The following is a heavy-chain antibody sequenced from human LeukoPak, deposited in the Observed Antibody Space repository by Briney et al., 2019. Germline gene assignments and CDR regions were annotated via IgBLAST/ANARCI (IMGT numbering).Heavy chain of an antibody. CDR1: GYTFTNYW. Sequence: GESLKISCTGSGYTFTNYWIGWVRQMPGKGLECMGIIFPGDSDTKYRPSFQGQVTVSADKSISTAYPQWSSLKASDTAMYYCATGNYASGNYYNVAFDYWGQGTLVTVSS. V-gene: IGHV5-51*01. CDR3: ATGNYASGNYYNVAFDY. J-gene: IGHJ4*02. CDR2: IFPGDSDT. D-gene: IGHD3-10*01.